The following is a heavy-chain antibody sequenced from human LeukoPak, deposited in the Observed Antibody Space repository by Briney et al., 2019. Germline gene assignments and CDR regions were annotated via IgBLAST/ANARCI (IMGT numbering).Heavy chain of an antibody. CDR2: IYHSGST. CDR1: GYSISSNFY. D-gene: IGHD1-1*01. CDR3: ARDVHIYGNAFGV. Sequence: SETLSLTCTVSGYSISSNFYWGWIRQSPAKGLERIGSIYHSGSTYYNPSLKNRITISVDTSTNQFSLKLSSVTASDTAMYYCARDVHIYGNAFGVWGQGTMVTVSS. V-gene: IGHV4-38-2*02. J-gene: IGHJ3*01.